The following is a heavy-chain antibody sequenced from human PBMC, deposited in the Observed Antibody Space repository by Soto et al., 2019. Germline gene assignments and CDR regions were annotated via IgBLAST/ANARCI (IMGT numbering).Heavy chain of an antibody. CDR3: ARELDVDGYNYSFDY. Sequence: PSETLSLTCTVSGGSISSYYWSWIRQPPGKGLEWIGYIYYSGSTNYNPSLKSRATISVDTSKNQFSLKLSSVTAADTAVYYCARELDVDGYNYSFDYWGQGTLVTVSS. J-gene: IGHJ4*02. D-gene: IGHD5-12*01. CDR1: GGSISSYY. CDR2: IYYSGST. V-gene: IGHV4-59*01.